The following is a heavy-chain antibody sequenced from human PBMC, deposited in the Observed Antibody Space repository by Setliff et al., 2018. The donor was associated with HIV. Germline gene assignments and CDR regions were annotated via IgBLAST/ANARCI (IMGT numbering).Heavy chain of an antibody. CDR2: IHTSGST. V-gene: IGHV4-61*09. J-gene: IGHJ4*02. Sequence: PSETLSLTCTVSGGSISSGSYYWSWIRQPAGKGLEWIGHIHTSGSTNHNPSLKSRVTISVDTSKNQFSLKLSSVTAADTAVYYCARDQVPFRYTGWGQGTLVTVSS. CDR3: ARDQVPFRYTG. D-gene: IGHD5-18*01. CDR1: GGSISSGSYY.